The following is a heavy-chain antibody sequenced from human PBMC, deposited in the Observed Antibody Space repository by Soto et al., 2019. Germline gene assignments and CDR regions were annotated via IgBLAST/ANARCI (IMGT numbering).Heavy chain of an antibody. CDR3: ARSLYCSGGSCYFDY. J-gene: IGHJ4*02. CDR1: GYTFTSYA. D-gene: IGHD2-15*01. V-gene: IGHV1-3*01. Sequence: QVQLVQSGAEVKKPGASVKVSCKASGYTFTSYAMHWVRQAPGQRLEWMGWINAGNGNTKYSQKFQGRVTITRDTSASTAYMELSSLRSEDTAVYYCARSLYCSGGSCYFDYWGQGTLVTVSS. CDR2: INAGNGNT.